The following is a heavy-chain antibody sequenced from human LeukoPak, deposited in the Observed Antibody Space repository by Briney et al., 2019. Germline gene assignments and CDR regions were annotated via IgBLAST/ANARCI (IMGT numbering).Heavy chain of an antibody. CDR3: ASRTGYYSSYYFDY. CDR1: GGSFSGYY. Sequence: RASETLSLTCAVYGGSFSGYYWSGIRQPPGKGLEWIGEINHSGSTNYNPSLKSRVTISVDTSKNQFSLKLSSVTAADTAVYYCASRTGYYSSYYFDYWGQGTLVTVSS. J-gene: IGHJ4*02. D-gene: IGHD3/OR15-3a*01. CDR2: INHSGST. V-gene: IGHV4-34*01.